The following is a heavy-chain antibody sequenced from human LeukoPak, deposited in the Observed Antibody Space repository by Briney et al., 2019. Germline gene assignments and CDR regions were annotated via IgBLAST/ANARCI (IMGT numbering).Heavy chain of an antibody. Sequence: GESLKISCKGSGYSFSSFWIGWVRQMPGKGLEWMGIIYPGDSDTTYSPSFEGQVTISADTSISTAYLQWSSLKASDTATYFCARHSNNYNILTGYSPYYFDYWGQGTLVTVSS. J-gene: IGHJ4*02. CDR1: GYSFSSFW. D-gene: IGHD3-9*01. CDR3: ARHSNNYNILTGYSPYYFDY. V-gene: IGHV5-51*01. CDR2: IYPGDSDT.